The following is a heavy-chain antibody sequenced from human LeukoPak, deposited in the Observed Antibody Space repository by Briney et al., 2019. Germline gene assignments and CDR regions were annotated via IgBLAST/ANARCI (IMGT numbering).Heavy chain of an antibody. V-gene: IGHV3-30*04. D-gene: IGHD4-23*01. J-gene: IGHJ4*02. CDR2: ISYDGSNK. CDR1: GFTFSSYA. CDR3: AKGNYGGNSRIPLSDY. Sequence: TGGSLRLSCAASGFTFSSYAMHWVRQAPGKGLEWVAAISYDGSNKYYADSVKGRFTISRDNSKNTLYLQMNSLRAEDTAVYYCAKGNYGGNSRIPLSDYWGQGTLVTVSS.